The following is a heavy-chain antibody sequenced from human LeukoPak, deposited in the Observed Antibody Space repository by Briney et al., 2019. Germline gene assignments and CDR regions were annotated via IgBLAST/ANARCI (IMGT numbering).Heavy chain of an antibody. V-gene: IGHV4-34*01. D-gene: IGHD1-20*01. CDR3: ARGDAKTTIIGGWLDP. J-gene: IGHJ5*02. Sequence: PSETLSLTCAVYGGSFSDYYWNWIRQPPGKGLEWIGEINHSGITNYIASLKSRVTISVDTSKNQFSLKLSSVTAADTAVYHCARGDAKTTIIGGWLDPWGQGTPVTVSS. CDR1: GGSFSDYY. CDR2: INHSGIT.